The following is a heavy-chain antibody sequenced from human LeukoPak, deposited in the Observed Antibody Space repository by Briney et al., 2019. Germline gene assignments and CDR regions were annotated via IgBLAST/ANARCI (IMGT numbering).Heavy chain of an antibody. Sequence: SETLSLTCAVYGGSFSDYYWSWVRQPPGKGLEWIGEINHSGSTNYNPSLNSRVTISVDTSKNQFSLKLNALTAADTAVYYCARKQLVPLAQSFDYWGQGTLVTVSS. J-gene: IGHJ4*02. CDR2: INHSGST. V-gene: IGHV4-34*01. CDR3: ARKQLVPLAQSFDY. D-gene: IGHD6-6*01. CDR1: GGSFSDYY.